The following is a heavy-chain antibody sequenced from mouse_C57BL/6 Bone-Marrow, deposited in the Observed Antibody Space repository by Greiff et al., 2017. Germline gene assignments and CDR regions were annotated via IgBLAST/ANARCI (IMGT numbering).Heavy chain of an antibody. CDR1: GYTFTDYY. CDR2: INPNNGGT. Sequence: EVQLQQSGPELVKPGASVKISCKASGYTFTDYYMNWVKQSHGKSLEWIGDINPNNGGTSYNQKFKGKATLTGDKSSSTAYMELRRLTSEESAVYYSASLNCHFDVWGKGTTVTVSS. D-gene: IGHD4-1*01. CDR3: ASLNCHFDV. V-gene: IGHV1-26*01. J-gene: IGHJ1*03.